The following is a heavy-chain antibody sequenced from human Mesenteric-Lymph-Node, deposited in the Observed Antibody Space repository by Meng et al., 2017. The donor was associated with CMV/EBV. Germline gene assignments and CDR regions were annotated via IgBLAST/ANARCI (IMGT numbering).Heavy chain of an antibody. CDR3: TRPLAGGSDSDYGMAV. CDR1: GFMFSTYW. CDR2: IKEDGSEK. J-gene: IGHJ6*02. V-gene: IGHV3-7*01. D-gene: IGHD1-26*01. Sequence: GESLKISCAASGFMFSTYWMNWVRQAPGKGLEWVANIKEDGSEKYYVDSVKGRFTISRDNANNSLYLQMNSLRAEDTAVYYCTRPLAGGSDSDYGMAVWGQGTTVTVSS.